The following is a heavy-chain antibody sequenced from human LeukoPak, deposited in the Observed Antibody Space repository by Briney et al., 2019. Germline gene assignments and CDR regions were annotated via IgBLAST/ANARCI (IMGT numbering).Heavy chain of an antibody. CDR2: ISSSSCYI. J-gene: IGHJ6*02. Sequence: PGVSLSLLCAASGYFFSSYTTKCVRQARGRGLEGVSSISSSSCYIFYADSVKGRFTIQRDDAKHSLYVHMKSVIAEHAAVYYCARDQGYYDSSGFERAVVGMDVWGQGTTVTVSS. D-gene: IGHD3-22*01. CDR3: ARDQGYYDSSGFERAVVGMDV. CDR1: GYFFSSYT. V-gene: IGHV3-21*01.